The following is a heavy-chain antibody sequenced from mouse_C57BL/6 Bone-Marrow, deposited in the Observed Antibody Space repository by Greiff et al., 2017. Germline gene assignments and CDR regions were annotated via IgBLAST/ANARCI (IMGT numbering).Heavy chain of an antibody. D-gene: IGHD1-1*01. J-gene: IGHJ1*03. CDR2: IRNKANGYTT. V-gene: IGHV7-3*01. CDR3: ASHYYGSSYWYFDV. Sequence: EVQLQQSGGGLVPPGGSLSLSCAASGFTFTDYYMSWVRQPPGKALEWLGFIRNKANGYTTAYSASVKGRFTISRDNYHSILYLQMNALRAEDSATYDCASHYYGSSYWYFDVWGTGTTVTVSS. CDR1: GFTFTDYY.